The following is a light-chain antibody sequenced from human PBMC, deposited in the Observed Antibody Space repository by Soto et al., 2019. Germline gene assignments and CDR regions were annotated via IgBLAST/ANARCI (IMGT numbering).Light chain of an antibody. Sequence: QSVLTQPASVSGSPGQSITISCTGTSSDVGGYEYVSWYQQHPGKAPKLMIYDVTNRPSGVSNRFSGSKSGNTASLTISGLQADDEADYYCSSYTRSSLIFGGGTKLTVL. CDR1: SSDVGGYEY. CDR2: DVT. J-gene: IGLJ2*01. V-gene: IGLV2-14*01. CDR3: SSYTRSSLI.